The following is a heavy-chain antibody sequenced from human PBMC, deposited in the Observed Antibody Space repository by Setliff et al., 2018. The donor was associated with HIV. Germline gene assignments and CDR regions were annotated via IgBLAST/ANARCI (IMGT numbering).Heavy chain of an antibody. J-gene: IGHJ4*02. D-gene: IGHD3-22*01. CDR3: AKDRYYDSSGSPFDY. V-gene: IGHV3-30*02. CDR2: LRFDGSNK. Sequence: GGSLRLSCAAFGFSFSNYGMHWVRQAPGKGLEWVAFLRFDGSNKYYADSVKGRFTISRDNSKNTLYLQMNSLRAEDTAVYYCAKDRYYDSSGSPFDYWGQGTLVTVSS. CDR1: GFSFSNYG.